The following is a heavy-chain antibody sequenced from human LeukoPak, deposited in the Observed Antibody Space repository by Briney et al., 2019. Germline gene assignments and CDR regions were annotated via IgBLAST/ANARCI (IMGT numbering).Heavy chain of an antibody. J-gene: IGHJ4*02. CDR2: IWYDGSNK. CDR1: GFTFSSYG. D-gene: IGHD3-22*01. CDR3: ARDLHYDSSGLDY. V-gene: IGHV3-33*01. Sequence: PGRSLRLSCAASGFTFSSYGMHWVRQAPGKGLEWVAVIWYDGSNKYYADSVKGRFTISRDNSKNTLYLQTNSLRAEDTAVYYCARDLHYDSSGLDYWGQGTLVTVSS.